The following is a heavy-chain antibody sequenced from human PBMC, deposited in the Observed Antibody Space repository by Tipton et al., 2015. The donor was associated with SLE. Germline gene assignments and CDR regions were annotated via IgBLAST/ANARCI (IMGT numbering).Heavy chain of an antibody. CDR1: GGSFSGYY. V-gene: IGHV4-34*01. Sequence: TLSLTCAVYGGSFSGYYWSWIRQPPGKGLEWIGEINHSGSTNYNPSLKSRVTISVDTSKNQFSLKLSSVTAADTAVYYCARHQPPFDYWGQGTLVTVSS. CDR2: INHSGST. J-gene: IGHJ4*02. CDR3: ARHQPPFDY.